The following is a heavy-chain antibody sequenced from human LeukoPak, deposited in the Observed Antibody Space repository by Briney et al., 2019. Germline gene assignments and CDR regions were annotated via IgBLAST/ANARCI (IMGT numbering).Heavy chain of an antibody. Sequence: SETLSLTCTVSGYSISSGYYWGWIRQPPGKGLEWIGSIYHSGSTYYNPSLKSRVTISVDTSKNQFSLKLSSVTAADTAVYYCAIDPRVRGVIQGDAFDIWGQGTMVTVSS. J-gene: IGHJ3*02. D-gene: IGHD3-10*01. V-gene: IGHV4-38-2*02. CDR1: GYSISSGYY. CDR3: AIDPRVRGVIQGDAFDI. CDR2: IYHSGST.